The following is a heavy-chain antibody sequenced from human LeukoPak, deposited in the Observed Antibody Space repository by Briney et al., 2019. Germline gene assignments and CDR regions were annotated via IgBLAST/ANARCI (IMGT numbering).Heavy chain of an antibody. D-gene: IGHD1-26*01. CDR1: GGSISSYY. CDR3: ARNIVGPRQVDY. CDR2: IHYTGKT. Sequence: SETLSLTCTVSGGSISSYYWSWIRQPLGKGLEWIAYIHYTGKTNYNPSLKGRVSISVDTSKNQFSLKLNSVTAAGTAIYYCARNIVGPRQVDYWGQGTLVTVSS. V-gene: IGHV4-59*01. J-gene: IGHJ4*02.